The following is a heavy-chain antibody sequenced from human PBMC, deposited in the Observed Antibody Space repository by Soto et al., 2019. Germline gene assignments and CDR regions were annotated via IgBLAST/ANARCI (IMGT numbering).Heavy chain of an antibody. V-gene: IGHV1-69*13. J-gene: IGHJ3*02. CDR1: GGTFSSYA. CDR3: ARDRYSGHDYDAFDI. D-gene: IGHD5-12*01. Sequence: SGRVSCKASGGTFSSYAISWVRQAPGQGLEWMGGIIPIFGTANYAQKFQGRVTITADESTSTAYMELSSLRSEDTAVYYCARDRYSGHDYDAFDIWGQGTMVTVS. CDR2: IIPIFGTA.